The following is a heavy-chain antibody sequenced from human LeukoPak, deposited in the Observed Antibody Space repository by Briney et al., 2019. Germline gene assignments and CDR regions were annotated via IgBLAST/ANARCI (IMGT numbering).Heavy chain of an antibody. CDR3: TGSFGELSFFAH. J-gene: IGHJ4*02. Sequence: GGSLRLSCTASGFTFGDYGMSWVRQAPGKGLEWVGFIRSKAYGGTTEYAASVKGRFTISRDDSKSIAYLQVNSLKTEDTAVYYCTGSFGELSFFAHWGQGTLVTVSS. CDR1: GFTFGDYG. V-gene: IGHV3-49*04. D-gene: IGHD3-10*01. CDR2: IRSKAYGGTT.